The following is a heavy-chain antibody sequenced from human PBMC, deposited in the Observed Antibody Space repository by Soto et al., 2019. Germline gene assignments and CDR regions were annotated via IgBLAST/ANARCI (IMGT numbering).Heavy chain of an antibody. CDR1: GGSISIGDYY. Sequence: SETLSLTCTVSGGSISIGDYYWSWVRQPPGKDLEYIGYIYYTGSTYYNPSLNRRVTLSVDTSKNQFSLKLSSVTAADTAVYYCVRRLAVKPRHYFDYWGQGTLVTSPQ. CDR2: IYYTGST. J-gene: IGHJ4*02. CDR3: VRRLAVKPRHYFDY. V-gene: IGHV4-30-4*01. D-gene: IGHD6-19*01.